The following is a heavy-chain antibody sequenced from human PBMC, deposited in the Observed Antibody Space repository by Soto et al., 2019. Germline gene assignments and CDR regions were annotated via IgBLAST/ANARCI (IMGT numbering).Heavy chain of an antibody. V-gene: IGHV1-69*13. D-gene: IGHD3-22*01. CDR2: IIPIFGTA. Sequence: SVKVSCKASGGTFSSYAISWVRQAPGQGLEWMGGIIPIFGTANYAQKFQGRVTITADESTSAAYMELSSLRSEDTAVYYCARDPYDDSSGYPLSQHWGQGTLVTVSS. CDR1: GGTFSSYA. J-gene: IGHJ1*01. CDR3: ARDPYDDSSGYPLSQH.